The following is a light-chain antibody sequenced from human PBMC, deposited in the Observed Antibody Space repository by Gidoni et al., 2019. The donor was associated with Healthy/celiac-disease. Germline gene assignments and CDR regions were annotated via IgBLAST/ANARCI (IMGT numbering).Light chain of an antibody. J-gene: IGKJ2*01. CDR3: QQYNNWHSYT. Sequence: IVLTQPPATLSVSPGERATLSCRASQSVSSNLAWYQQKPGQAPRLLIYGASTRATGIPARFSGSGSGTEFTLTISSLQSEDFAVYYCQQYNNWHSYTFGQGTKLEIK. CDR1: QSVSSN. CDR2: GAS. V-gene: IGKV3-15*01.